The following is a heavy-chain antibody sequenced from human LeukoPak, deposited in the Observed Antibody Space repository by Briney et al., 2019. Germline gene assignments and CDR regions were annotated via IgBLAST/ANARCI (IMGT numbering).Heavy chain of an antibody. V-gene: IGHV1-2*02. Sequence: ASVKVSCKAFGYTFTGYYMHWVRQAPGQGLEWMGWINPNSGGTNYAQKFQGRVTMTRDTSISTAYMELSRLRSDDTAVYYCARSGTMDFMVRVVRNWFDPWGQGTLVTVSS. CDR3: ARSGTMDFMVRVVRNWFDP. J-gene: IGHJ5*02. D-gene: IGHD3-10*01. CDR1: GYTFTGYY. CDR2: INPNSGGT.